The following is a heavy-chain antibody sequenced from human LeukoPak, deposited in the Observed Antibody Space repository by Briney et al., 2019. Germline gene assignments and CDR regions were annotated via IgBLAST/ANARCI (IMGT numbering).Heavy chain of an antibody. CDR2: IHYSGGT. CDR3: ARVTDSRGYYYSDDAFDI. CDR1: GGSISSSSYY. Sequence: SETLSLTCTVSGGSISSSSYYWSWIRQPPGKGLEWIGYIHYSGGTNHNPSLKSRVTISVDTSKNQFSLKLSSVTAADTAVYYCARVTDSRGYYYSDDAFDIWGQGTMVTVSS. D-gene: IGHD3-22*01. V-gene: IGHV4-61*01. J-gene: IGHJ3*02.